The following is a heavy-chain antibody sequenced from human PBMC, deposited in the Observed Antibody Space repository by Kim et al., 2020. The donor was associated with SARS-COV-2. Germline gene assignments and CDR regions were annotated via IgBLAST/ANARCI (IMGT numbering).Heavy chain of an antibody. D-gene: IGHD3-10*01. CDR1: GGSISSSSYY. V-gene: IGHV4-39*01. J-gene: IGHJ4*02. CDR3: ARHPKLWFGELFVDY. Sequence: SETLSLTCTVSGGSISSSSYYWGWIRQPPGKGLEWIGSIYYSGSTYYNPSLKSRVTISVDTSKNQFSLKLSSVTAADTAVYYCARHPKLWFGELFVDYWGQGTLVTVSS. CDR2: IYYSGST.